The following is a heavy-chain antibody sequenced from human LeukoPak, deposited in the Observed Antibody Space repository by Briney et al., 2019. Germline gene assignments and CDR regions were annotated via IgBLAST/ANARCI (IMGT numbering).Heavy chain of an antibody. CDR3: ARGSFIGAFDI. D-gene: IGHD3-16*02. CDR1: GFTFSSYS. V-gene: IGHV3-21*01. J-gene: IGHJ3*02. Sequence: GGSLRLSCAASGFTFSSYSMNWVRQAPGKGLEWVSSISSSSSYIYYADSVKGRFTISRDDAKNSLYLQMNSLRAEDTAVYYCARGSFIGAFDIWGQGTMVTVSS. CDR2: ISSSSSYI.